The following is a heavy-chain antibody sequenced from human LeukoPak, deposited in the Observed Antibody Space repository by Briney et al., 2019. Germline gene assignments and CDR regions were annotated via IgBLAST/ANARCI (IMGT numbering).Heavy chain of an antibody. CDR1: NGSFSGYY. D-gene: IGHD4-17*01. CDR3: ARGRDYGDTPPWY. Sequence: SETLSLTCAVYNGSFSGYYWSWIRQPPGKGLEWIGEIDHSGSTNYSPSLKSRVTISVDTSKNQFSLKLRSVTAADTAVYYCARGRDYGDTPPWYWGQGTLVTVSS. V-gene: IGHV4-34*01. J-gene: IGHJ4*02. CDR2: IDHSGST.